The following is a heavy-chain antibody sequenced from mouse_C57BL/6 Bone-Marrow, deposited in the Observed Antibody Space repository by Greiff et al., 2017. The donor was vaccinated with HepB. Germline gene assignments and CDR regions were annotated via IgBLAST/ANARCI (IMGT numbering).Heavy chain of an antibody. J-gene: IGHJ1*03. CDR2: IYPGSGST. V-gene: IGHV1-55*01. CDR3: ARKGHDYYGSSDWYFDV. D-gene: IGHD1-1*01. CDR1: GYTFTSYW. Sequence: QVQLQQPGAELVKPGASVKMSCKASGYTFTSYWLTWVKQRPGQGLEWIGDIYPGSGSTNYNEKFKSKATLTVDTSSSTAYMQLSSLTSVDSAVYYGARKGHDYYGSSDWYFDVWGTGTTVTVSS.